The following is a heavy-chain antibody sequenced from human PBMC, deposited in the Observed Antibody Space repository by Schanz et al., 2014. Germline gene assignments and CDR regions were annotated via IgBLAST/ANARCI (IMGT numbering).Heavy chain of an antibody. CDR2: IWYDGNNK. Sequence: VQLAESGGSLVKPGGSLRLSCAASGFTFRNYKMIWVRQAPGKGLEWVAVIWYDGNNKYYADSVKGRFTISRDNSKNTLYLQMNSLRAEDTALYYCAKDDTQVNGMDVWGQGTTVTVSS. CDR1: GFTFRNYK. V-gene: IGHV3-33*06. CDR3: AKDDTQVNGMDV. J-gene: IGHJ6*02.